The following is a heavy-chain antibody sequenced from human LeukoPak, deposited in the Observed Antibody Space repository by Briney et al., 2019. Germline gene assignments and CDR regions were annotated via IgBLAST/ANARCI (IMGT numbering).Heavy chain of an antibody. CDR3: ASIPRSYYDSSGYYYGAFDI. CDR2: ISYDGSNK. V-gene: IGHV3-30*04. J-gene: IGHJ3*02. CDR1: GFTFSSYA. Sequence: GGSLRLSCAASGFTFSSYAMHWVRQAPGKGLEWVAVISYDGSNKYYADSVKGRFTISRDNSKNTLYLQMNSLRAEDTAVYYCASIPRSYYDSSGYYYGAFDIWGQGTMVTVSS. D-gene: IGHD3-22*01.